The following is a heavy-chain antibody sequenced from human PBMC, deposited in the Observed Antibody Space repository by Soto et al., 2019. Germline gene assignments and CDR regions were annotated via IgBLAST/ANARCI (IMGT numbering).Heavy chain of an antibody. CDR1: GGTFSRYA. Sequence: QVQLVQSGAEVKKPGSSVKVSCKASGGTFSRYAISWVRQVPGQGLEWMGGITPMFGTANYAQKFQGRVTITADESTSTVHMELRRLRSEDTAVYYCAQTLGSAVAGPGRFDRWGRGTLVIVSS. V-gene: IGHV1-69*12. CDR2: ITPMFGTA. J-gene: IGHJ2*01. D-gene: IGHD6-19*01. CDR3: AQTLGSAVAGPGRFDR.